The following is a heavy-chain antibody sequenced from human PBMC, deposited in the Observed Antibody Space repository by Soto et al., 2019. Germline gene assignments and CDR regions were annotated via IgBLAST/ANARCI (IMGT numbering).Heavy chain of an antibody. J-gene: IGHJ4*02. CDR1: GFIFSSYA. CDR2: FSGTTSGT. D-gene: IGHD1-26*01. V-gene: IGHV3-23*01. Sequence: GGSLRLSCAASGFIFSSYAMSWVRQAPGKGLEWVSAFSGTTSGTYYAASVKGRFTISRDNSKNTLYLQMNSLKAEDTAVYYCAKGQKWELPFDYWGQGALVTVSS. CDR3: AKGQKWELPFDY.